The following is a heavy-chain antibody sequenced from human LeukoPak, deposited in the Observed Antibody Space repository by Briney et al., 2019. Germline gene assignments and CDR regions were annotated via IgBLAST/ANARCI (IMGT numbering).Heavy chain of an antibody. CDR3: ARGGAARLHFQN. D-gene: IGHD6-6*01. CDR1: GGSISGYY. CDR2: IYYSGST. J-gene: IGHJ1*01. Sequence: PSETLSLTCTVSGGSISGYYWSWIRQPPGKGLEWIGYIYYSGSTNYNPSLQSRVTISVDTSKNQFSLNLNSVTAADTAVYYCARGGAARLHFQNWGQGTLVTVSS. V-gene: IGHV4-59*01.